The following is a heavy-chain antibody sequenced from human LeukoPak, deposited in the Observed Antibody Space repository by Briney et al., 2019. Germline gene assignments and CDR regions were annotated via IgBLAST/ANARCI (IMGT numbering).Heavy chain of an antibody. V-gene: IGHV3-7*01. CDR2: INQGGTEK. Sequence: PGGSLRLSCATSGFSFNTFWMNWVRQAPGKGLERVASINQGGTEKYYVDSVKGRFTISSDNAKNSLYLQMYGLTAEDTAVYYCARDGPPAGLYFDNWGQGTLVTVSS. CDR1: GFSFNTFW. J-gene: IGHJ4*02. D-gene: IGHD2-2*01. CDR3: ARDGPPAGLYFDN.